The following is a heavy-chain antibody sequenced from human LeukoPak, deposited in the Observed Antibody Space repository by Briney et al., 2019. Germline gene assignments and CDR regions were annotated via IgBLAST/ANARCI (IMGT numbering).Heavy chain of an antibody. CDR2: IYYSGST. CDR1: GASIISDTYY. V-gene: IGHV4-39*07. CDR3: ARNFYASSGYYLDDFYFDF. D-gene: IGHD3-22*01. J-gene: IGHJ4*02. Sequence: SETLSLTCTDSGASIISDTYYWGWIRQPPGKGLEWIGSIYYSGSTYYSPSLKSRVTMSVDTSTNQFSLKLISVTAADTALYYCARNFYASSGYYLDDFYFDFWGQGTLVTVSS.